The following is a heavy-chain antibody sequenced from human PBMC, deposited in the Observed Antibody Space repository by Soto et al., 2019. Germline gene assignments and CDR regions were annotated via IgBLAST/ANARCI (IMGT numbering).Heavy chain of an antibody. CDR2: ISPYNGDR. CDR3: ARDGELGFGDYYQDGMNV. D-gene: IGHD3-3*01. Sequence: QVQLVQSGAEVRKPGASVKVSCKASGYTFLNYGISWVRQAPGQGLEWMGWISPYNGDRNYGEKDQGRASMTTNTSANTAYMELGSLRSDDTDVYYCARDGELGFGDYYQDGMNVWGQGTTVTVSS. J-gene: IGHJ6*02. V-gene: IGHV1-18*01. CDR1: GYTFLNYG.